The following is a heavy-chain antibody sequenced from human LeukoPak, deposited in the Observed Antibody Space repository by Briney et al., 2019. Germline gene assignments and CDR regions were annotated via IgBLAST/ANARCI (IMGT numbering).Heavy chain of an antibody. D-gene: IGHD5-12*01. Sequence: GGSLRLSCAASGFTFSSYGMHWVRQAPGKGLEWVAFIRYDGSNKYYADSVKGRFTISRDNSKNTLYLQMNSLRAEDTAVYYCAKALGYSGYDIPFDYWGQGTLVTVSS. V-gene: IGHV3-30*02. CDR2: IRYDGSNK. J-gene: IGHJ4*02. CDR1: GFTFSSYG. CDR3: AKALGYSGYDIPFDY.